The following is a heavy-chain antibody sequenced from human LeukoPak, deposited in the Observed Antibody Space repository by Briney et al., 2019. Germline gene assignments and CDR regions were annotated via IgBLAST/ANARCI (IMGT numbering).Heavy chain of an antibody. D-gene: IGHD4-11*01. CDR1: GDSVSDYP. V-gene: IGHV4-4*07. J-gene: IGHJ4*02. CDR2: IYSNGNT. Sequence: SDTLSLTCTVSGDSVSDYPRSWIRQPAGKGLEWIGRIYSNGNTNYNPSLKSRVTVSVDTSKNQLSLTLTSVTAADTAVYYCASYSNYYFEYWGQGTLVTVSS. CDR3: ASYSNYYFEY.